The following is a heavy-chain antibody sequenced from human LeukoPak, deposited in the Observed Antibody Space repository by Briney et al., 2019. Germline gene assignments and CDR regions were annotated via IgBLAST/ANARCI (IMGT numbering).Heavy chain of an antibody. CDR2: INPNSGGT. CDR3: ARDKSDYGDYASFDY. V-gene: IGHV1-2*06. Sequence: GASVKVSCKASGYTFTGYYMHWVRQAPGQGLEWMGRINPNSGGTNYAQKFQGRVTMTRDTSISTAYMELSRLRSDDTAVYYCARDKSDYGDYASFDYWGQGTLVTVSS. CDR1: GYTFTGYY. J-gene: IGHJ4*02. D-gene: IGHD4-17*01.